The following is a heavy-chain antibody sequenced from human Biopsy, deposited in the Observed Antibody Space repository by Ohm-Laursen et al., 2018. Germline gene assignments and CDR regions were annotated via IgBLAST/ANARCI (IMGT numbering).Heavy chain of an antibody. D-gene: IGHD3-22*01. V-gene: IGHV1-46*01. CDR2: INPGGNST. Sequence: GSSVKVSCKVSGYTFTTYYIHWVRQAPGQGLEWMGIINPGGNSTAYTQNFQGRVTMTRDTSISTAYVDLSSLRSDDTAVYYCTRGGYYYDSLAYYYWFDPWGQGTLVTGSS. CDR1: GYTFTTYY. J-gene: IGHJ5*02. CDR3: TRGGYYYDSLAYYYWFDP.